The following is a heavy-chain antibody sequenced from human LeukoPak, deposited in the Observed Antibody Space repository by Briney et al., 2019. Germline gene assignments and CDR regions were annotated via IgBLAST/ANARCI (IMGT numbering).Heavy chain of an antibody. Sequence: ASVKVSCKASGYTFTNFDINWVRQATGQGLEWMGWMNPNTGDAGYAQKFQDRVTITWDASISTAYMDLSSLRSEDTAVYYCARVGYSNSYDYWGQGTLVTVSS. CDR2: MNPNTGDA. V-gene: IGHV1-8*03. CDR1: GYTFTNFD. CDR3: ARVGYSNSYDY. J-gene: IGHJ4*02. D-gene: IGHD5-18*01.